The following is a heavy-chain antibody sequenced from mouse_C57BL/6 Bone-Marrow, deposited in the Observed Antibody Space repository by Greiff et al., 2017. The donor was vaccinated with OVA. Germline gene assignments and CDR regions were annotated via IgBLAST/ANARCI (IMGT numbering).Heavy chain of an antibody. CDR3: LYYYGSRRYFDV. V-gene: IGHV14-4*01. D-gene: IGHD1-1*01. CDR1: GFNIKDDY. J-gene: IGHJ1*03. CDR2: IDPENGDT. Sequence: VQLQQSGAELVRPGASVKLSCTASGFNIKDDYMHWVKQRPEQGLEWIGWIDPENGDTEYASKFQGKATITADTSSNTAYLQLSSLTSEDTAVYYCLYYYGSRRYFDVWGTGTTVTVSS.